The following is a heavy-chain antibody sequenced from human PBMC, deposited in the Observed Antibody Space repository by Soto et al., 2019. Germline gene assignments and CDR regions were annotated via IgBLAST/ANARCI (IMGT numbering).Heavy chain of an antibody. J-gene: IGHJ5*02. CDR2: ISGSGGST. CDR3: ARVGDPVRFDP. D-gene: IGHD3-16*01. Sequence: PGRPLRLSYAASGFTFRNYAMTRVHQDPGKGLEWVSAISGSGGSTFYADSVKGRFTISRDNSKNTLFRQMNSLRADDTAVYYCARVGDPVRFDPWVQGTLVTVSS. V-gene: IGHV3-23*01. CDR1: GFTFRNYA.